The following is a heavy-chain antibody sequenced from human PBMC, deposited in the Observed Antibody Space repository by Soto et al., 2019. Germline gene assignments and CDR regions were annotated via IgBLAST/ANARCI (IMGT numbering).Heavy chain of an antibody. CDR1: GYTFTSCD. Sequence: QVQLVQSGAEVKKPGASVKVSCKASGYTFTSCDINWVRQATGQGLEYLGWKNPNSGNTAYVQKFQGRVTMTWDTSITTAYMELSSLRSEDTAVYFCARGIKYGAYSRWFDPWGQGTLVTVSS. V-gene: IGHV1-8*01. D-gene: IGHD4-17*01. J-gene: IGHJ5*02. CDR3: ARGIKYGAYSRWFDP. CDR2: KNPNSGNT.